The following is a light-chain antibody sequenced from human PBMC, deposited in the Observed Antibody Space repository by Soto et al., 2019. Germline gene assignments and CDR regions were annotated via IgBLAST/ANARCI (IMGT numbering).Light chain of an antibody. V-gene: IGKV1-5*03. Sequence: DIQMTQSPSTLSASVGDRVTITCRASQSVNWLAWYQQKPGKAPKLLIYKASSLEVGVPSRFSGSGSGTEFTLTISSLQPDDFATYYCQQNNIYRSWTLGQGT. CDR3: QQNNIYRSWT. CDR1: QSVNW. J-gene: IGKJ1*01. CDR2: KAS.